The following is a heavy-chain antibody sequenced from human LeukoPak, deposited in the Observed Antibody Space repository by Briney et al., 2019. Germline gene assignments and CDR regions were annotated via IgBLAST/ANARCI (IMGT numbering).Heavy chain of an antibody. CDR1: GYSFSSYW. Sequence: GESLKISCKGSGYSFSSYWIGWVRQMPGKGLEWMGIIFPGDSDARYSPSFQGQVTISADKSISTASLQWSSLKASDTAMYYCARRGYSYDYFVYWGQGTLVTVSS. J-gene: IGHJ4*02. V-gene: IGHV5-51*01. D-gene: IGHD5-18*01. CDR3: ARRGYSYDYFVY. CDR2: IFPGDSDA.